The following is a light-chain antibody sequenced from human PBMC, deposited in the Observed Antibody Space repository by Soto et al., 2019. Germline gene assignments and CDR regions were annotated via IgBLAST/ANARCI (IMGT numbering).Light chain of an antibody. CDR1: DIGSKG. V-gene: IGLV3-21*01. J-gene: IGLJ2*01. CDR2: SDT. Sequence: SYELTQPPSVSVAPGKTASICCGGNDIGSKGVHWYQQKPGQAPVLVIYSDTDLPPVITERFSGSNSANLATLTISRVEAGDEADYYCQVWDSGSAHVVFGGGTKVTVL. CDR3: QVWDSGSAHVV.